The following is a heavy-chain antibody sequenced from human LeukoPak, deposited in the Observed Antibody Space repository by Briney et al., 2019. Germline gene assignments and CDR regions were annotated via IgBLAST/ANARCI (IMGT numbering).Heavy chain of an antibody. CDR1: GGSISSYY. CDR3: ARSYTVRYFDY. J-gene: IGHJ4*02. V-gene: IGHV4-59*01. D-gene: IGHD3-16*01. CDR2: IYYSGST. Sequence: TSETLSLTCTVSGGSISSYYWSWIRQPPGKGLEWIGYIYYSGSTNYNPSLKSRVTISVDTSKNQFSLKLSSVTAADTAVYYCARSYTVRYFDYWGQGTLVTVSS.